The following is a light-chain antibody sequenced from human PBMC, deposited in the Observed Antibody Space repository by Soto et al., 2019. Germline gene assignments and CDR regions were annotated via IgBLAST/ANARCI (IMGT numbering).Light chain of an antibody. CDR1: SSNIGAGYD. CDR2: GNS. Sequence: AVVTQPPSVSGAPGQRVTISCTGSSSNIGAGYDVHWYQQLPGTAPKLLIYGNSNRPSGVPDRFSGSKSGTSASLAITGLQAEDEADYYCQSYDSSLSGHVVFGGGTKLTVL. V-gene: IGLV1-40*01. J-gene: IGLJ2*01. CDR3: QSYDSSLSGHVV.